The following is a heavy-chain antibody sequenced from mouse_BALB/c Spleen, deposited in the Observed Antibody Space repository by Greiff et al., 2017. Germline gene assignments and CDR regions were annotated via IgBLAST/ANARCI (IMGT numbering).Heavy chain of an antibody. CDR2: ISSGGSYT. D-gene: IGHD1-1*01. V-gene: IGHV5-9-3*01. Sequence: EVQLVESGGGLVKPGGSLKLSCAASGFTFSSYAMSWVRQTPEKRLEWVATISSGGSYTYYPDSVKGRFTISRDNAKNTLYLQMSSLRSEDTAMYYCARREVEGYFDVWGAGTTVTVSS. J-gene: IGHJ1*01. CDR3: ARREVEGYFDV. CDR1: GFTFSSYA.